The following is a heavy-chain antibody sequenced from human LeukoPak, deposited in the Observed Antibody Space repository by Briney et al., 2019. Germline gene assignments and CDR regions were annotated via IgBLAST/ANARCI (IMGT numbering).Heavy chain of an antibody. CDR3: AATYCSSTSCRDAFDI. CDR2: IYPGDSDT. Sequence: GASLKISCKGSGSSFTSYWIGWVRQMPGKGLEWMGIIYPGDSDTRYNPSFQGQVTISADKSISTAYLQWSSLKASDTAMYYCAATYCSSTSCRDAFDIWGQGTMVTVSS. CDR1: GSSFTSYW. J-gene: IGHJ3*02. D-gene: IGHD2-2*01. V-gene: IGHV5-51*01.